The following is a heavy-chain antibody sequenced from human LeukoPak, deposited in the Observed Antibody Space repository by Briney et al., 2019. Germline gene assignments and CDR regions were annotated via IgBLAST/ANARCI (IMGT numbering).Heavy chain of an antibody. CDR1: GGSISSSNW. Sequence: KPSETLSLTCAVSGGSISSSNWWSWVRQPPGKGLEWIGEIYHSGSTNYNPSLKSRVAISVDKSKNQFSLKLSSVTAADTAVYYCARLYILTGSYSWDSWGQGTLVTVSS. CDR2: IYHSGST. J-gene: IGHJ4*02. D-gene: IGHD3-9*01. V-gene: IGHV4-4*02. CDR3: ARLYILTGSYSWDS.